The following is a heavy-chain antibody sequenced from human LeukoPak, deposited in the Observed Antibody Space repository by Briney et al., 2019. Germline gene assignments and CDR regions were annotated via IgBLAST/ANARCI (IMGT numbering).Heavy chain of an antibody. J-gene: IGHJ3*02. D-gene: IGHD3-10*01. V-gene: IGHV3-23*01. CDR1: GFTFSSYA. CDR2: INGSGGST. CDR3: AKSDSWFGELLFSAFDI. Sequence: PGGSLRLSCAASGFTFSSYAMSWVRQAPGKGLEWVSAINGSGGSTYYADSVKGRFTISRDNSKNTLYLQMNSLRAEDTAVYYCAKSDSWFGELLFSAFDIWGQGTMVTVSS.